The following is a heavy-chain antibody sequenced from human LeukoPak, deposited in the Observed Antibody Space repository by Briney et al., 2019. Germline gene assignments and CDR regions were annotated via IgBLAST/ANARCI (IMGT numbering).Heavy chain of an antibody. CDR2: ISANNGDT. J-gene: IGHJ4*02. D-gene: IGHD4-11*01. CDR1: GYTFTSHG. CDR3: ARDWPTVIADY. Sequence: ASVKVSYKTSGYTFTSHGISWVRQAPGQGLEWMGWISANNGDTKYAQRMQDRLTMTTDTSTSTAYMDLRSLSSDDTAIYYCARDWPTVIADYWGQGTLVTVSS. V-gene: IGHV1-18*01.